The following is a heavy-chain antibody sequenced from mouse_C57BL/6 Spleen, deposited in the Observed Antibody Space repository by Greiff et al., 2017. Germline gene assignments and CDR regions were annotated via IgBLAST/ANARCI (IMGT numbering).Heavy chain of an antibody. D-gene: IGHD2-5*01. J-gene: IGHJ4*01. CDR2: ISDGGSYT. Sequence: EVMLVESGGGLVKPGGSLKLSCAASGFTFSSYAMSWVRQTPEKRLEWVATISDGGSYTYYPDNVKGRFTISRDNAKNNLYLQMSHLKSEDTAMYYCARSYSNYLNAMDYWGKGTSVTVSS. V-gene: IGHV5-4*03. CDR3: ARSYSNYLNAMDY. CDR1: GFTFSSYA.